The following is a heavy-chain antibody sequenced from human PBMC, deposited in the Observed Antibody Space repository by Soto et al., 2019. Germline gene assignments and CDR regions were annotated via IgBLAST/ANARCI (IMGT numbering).Heavy chain of an antibody. CDR2: IYPGDSDT. J-gene: IGHJ6*02. V-gene: IGHV5-51*01. D-gene: IGHD6-13*01. CDR3: ARHDGDSSSWYLSRYYYHRMDV. Sequence: GESLKISCKGSGYSFTSYWIGWVRQMPGKGLEWMGIIYPGDSDTRYSPSFQGQVTISADKSTSTAYLQWSSLKASDTAMYYCARHDGDSSSWYLSRYYYHRMDVWGPGTTVTVSS. CDR1: GYSFTSYW.